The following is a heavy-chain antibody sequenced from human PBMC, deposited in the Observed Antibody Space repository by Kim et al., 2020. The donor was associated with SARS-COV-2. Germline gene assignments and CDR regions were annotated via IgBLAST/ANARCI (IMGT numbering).Heavy chain of an antibody. J-gene: IGHJ5*02. D-gene: IGHD3-10*02. CDR3: ARGSVQQGFDA. Sequence: GGSLRLSCEASGFTFSNYWMNWVRQGPGKGLVWVSRVNSDGGATHYADSVKGRFTISRDNAENTLHLQLNSLGVEDTAIYYCARGSVQQGFDAWGQGTLVTVSS. CDR1: GFTFSNYW. CDR2: VNSDGGAT. V-gene: IGHV3-74*01.